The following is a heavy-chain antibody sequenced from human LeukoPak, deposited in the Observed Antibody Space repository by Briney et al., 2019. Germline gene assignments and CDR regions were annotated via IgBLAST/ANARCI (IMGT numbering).Heavy chain of an antibody. D-gene: IGHD6-19*01. Sequence: GGSLRLSCAASGFTFSDYGMHWVRQAPGKGLEWVSFIRADGINKYYSDSVKGRFTISRDNSKNSLYLQMNSLRPEDTALYYFAKGSAWSHGYVDYWGQGTLVTVSS. CDR2: IRADGINK. CDR3: AKGSAWSHGYVDY. CDR1: GFTFSDYG. J-gene: IGHJ4*02. V-gene: IGHV3-30*02.